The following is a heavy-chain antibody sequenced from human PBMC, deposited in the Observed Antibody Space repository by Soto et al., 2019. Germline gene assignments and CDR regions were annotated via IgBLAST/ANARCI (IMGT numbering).Heavy chain of an antibody. CDR3: ARSTYYYGPGSYPYFAS. CDR2: IYHSGST. J-gene: IGHJ4*02. D-gene: IGHD3-10*01. CDR1: SGSISSSNW. V-gene: IGHV4-4*02. Sequence: PSETLSLTCAVSSGSISSSNWWSWVRQPPGKGLEWIGEIYHSGSTNYNPSLKSRVTISVDKSKNQFSLKLSSVTAADTAVYYCARSTYYYGPGSYPYFASGAQGPRVPVSS.